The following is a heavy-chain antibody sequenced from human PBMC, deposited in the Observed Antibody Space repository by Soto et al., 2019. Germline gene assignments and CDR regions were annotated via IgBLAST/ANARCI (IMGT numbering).Heavy chain of an antibody. J-gene: IGHJ6*02. CDR2: ISAYDDNT. Sequence: QAQLVQSGPEVKKPGASVKVSCKASGYRFTSYGISRVRQAPGQGLEWLGWISAYDDNTKYAQTLQGRVSMSTDTSTNTAYMELRSLRSDNTAMYYCARGGYYDSSGSRNYHYYGMNVWGQGTTVTVSS. CDR1: GYRFTSYG. D-gene: IGHD3-22*01. CDR3: ARGGYYDSSGSRNYHYYGMNV. V-gene: IGHV1-18*01.